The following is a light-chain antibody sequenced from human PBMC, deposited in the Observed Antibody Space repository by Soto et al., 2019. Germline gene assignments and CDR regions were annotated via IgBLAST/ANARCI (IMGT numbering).Light chain of an antibody. Sequence: DIVMTQSPLSLPVTPGEPASISCRSSQSLLDSDGYNCLEWYLQKPGQSPQLLISLGSSRASGVPERFSGSGSGTDFTLKISRVEAEDVGVYYCMQSLQTPLTFGQGTKVEIK. CDR1: QSLLDSDGYNC. V-gene: IGKV2-28*01. J-gene: IGKJ1*01. CDR2: LGS. CDR3: MQSLQTPLT.